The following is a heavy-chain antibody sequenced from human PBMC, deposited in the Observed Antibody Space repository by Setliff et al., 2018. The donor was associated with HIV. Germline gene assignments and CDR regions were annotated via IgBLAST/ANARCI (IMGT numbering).Heavy chain of an antibody. D-gene: IGHD3-22*01. CDR3: ARGSRGARASKIDSSGYYLVY. J-gene: IGHJ4*02. Sequence: SETLSLTCTVSGGSISSSSYYWGWIRQPPGKGLEWIGSIYYSGSTYYNPSLKSRVTIPVDTSKNQFSLKLSYVTAADTAVYYCARGSRGARASKIDSSGYYLVYWGQGTLVTVSS. CDR2: IYYSGST. CDR1: GGSISSSSYY. V-gene: IGHV4-39*07.